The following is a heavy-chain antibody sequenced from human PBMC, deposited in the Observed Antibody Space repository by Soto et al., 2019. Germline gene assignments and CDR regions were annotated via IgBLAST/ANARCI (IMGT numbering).Heavy chain of an antibody. CDR1: GDSISSYY. V-gene: IGHV4-59*01. Sequence: SETLSLTCTVSGDSISSYYWSWIRQPPGKGLEWIGYIYYSGSTNYNPSLKSRVTISVDTSKNQFSLKLSSVTAADTAVYYCARSNGDYGDYWSKGTLVTVSS. CDR2: IYYSGST. J-gene: IGHJ4*02. CDR3: ARSNGDYGDY. D-gene: IGHD4-17*01.